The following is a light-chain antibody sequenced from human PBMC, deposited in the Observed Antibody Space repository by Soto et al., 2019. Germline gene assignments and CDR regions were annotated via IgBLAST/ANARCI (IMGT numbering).Light chain of an antibody. CDR2: RNN. Sequence: QSVLTQPPSASGTPGQRVTISCSGSSSNIGSNYVYWYQQLPGTAPKLLIYRNNQRPSGVPDRFSGSKSGTSVSLAISGLRSGDEADYYCAAWDDRLRGVVFGGGTKLTVL. CDR3: AAWDDRLRGVV. V-gene: IGLV1-47*01. J-gene: IGLJ2*01. CDR1: SSNIGSNY.